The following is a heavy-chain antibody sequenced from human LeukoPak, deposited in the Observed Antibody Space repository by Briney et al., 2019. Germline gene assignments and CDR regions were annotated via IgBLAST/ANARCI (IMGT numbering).Heavy chain of an antibody. Sequence: GGSLRLSCAASGFIFSSYAMSWVRQAPEKGLEWVSTIGSSGGSTYYADSVKGRFTISRANSKNTLYLQMNTLRAEDTAVYYCAKGYCSSTSCPLGYWGQGTLVTVSS. CDR1: GFIFSSYA. CDR3: AKGYCSSTSCPLGY. J-gene: IGHJ4*02. V-gene: IGHV3-23*01. D-gene: IGHD2-2*01. CDR2: IGSSGGST.